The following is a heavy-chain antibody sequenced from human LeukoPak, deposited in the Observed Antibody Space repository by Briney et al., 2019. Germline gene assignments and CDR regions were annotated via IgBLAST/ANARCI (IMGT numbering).Heavy chain of an antibody. D-gene: IGHD6-25*01. CDR1: GGSFSGYY. CDR3: ARMRLPSYYYYYGMDV. J-gene: IGHJ6*02. CDR2: INHSGST. Sequence: LETLSLTCALYGGSFSGYYWSWIRQPPGKGLEWIGEINHSGSTNYNPSLKSRVTISVDTSKNQFSLKLSSVTAADTAVYYCARMRLPSYYYYYGMDVWGQGTTVTVSS. V-gene: IGHV4-34*01.